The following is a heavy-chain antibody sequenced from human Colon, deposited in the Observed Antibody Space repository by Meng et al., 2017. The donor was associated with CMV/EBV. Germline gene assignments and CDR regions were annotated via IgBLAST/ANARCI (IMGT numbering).Heavy chain of an antibody. V-gene: IGHV3-30*02. D-gene: IGHD3-3*01. CDR2: FDTTNH. CDR3: TNGVLGVQGH. CDR1: ASSFSESG. J-gene: IGHJ4*02. Sequence: QVQRVEAGGGVCQPGGSLRCSGGASASSFSESGIPWLRQTPGKGLGWVSLFDTTNHYYADSVKGRFTISRDDSKRMVYLQMNNLKTEDTAMYFCTNGVLGVQGHWGQGTLVTVSS.